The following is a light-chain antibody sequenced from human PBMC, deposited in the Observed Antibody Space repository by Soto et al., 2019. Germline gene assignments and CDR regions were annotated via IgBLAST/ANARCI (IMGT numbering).Light chain of an antibody. V-gene: IGKV3-15*01. CDR1: QSVSSN. CDR2: GAS. Sequence: EIVMTQSPATLSVSPGERATLSCRASQSVSSNLAWYQQKPGQAPRLLVYGASTRATGIPARFSGSGAGTEFTLTISSLQSEDSAVYYCQQYNNWPPVTFGGGTKVEIK. J-gene: IGKJ4*01. CDR3: QQYNNWPPVT.